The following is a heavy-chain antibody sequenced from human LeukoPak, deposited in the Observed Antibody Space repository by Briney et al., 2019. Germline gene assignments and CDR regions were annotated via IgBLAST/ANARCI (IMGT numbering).Heavy chain of an antibody. J-gene: IGHJ3*02. CDR2: ISSISSTI. V-gene: IGHV3-48*01. Sequence: GGSLRLSCVASEFTFSSYSMNWVRQAPGKGLEWVSYISSISSTIYYADSVKGRFTISRDNAKNSLYLQMNSLRAEDTAVYYCARGLHYYDTGGYYYPDAFDIWGQGTMVTVSS. CDR3: ARGLHYYDTGGYYYPDAFDI. CDR1: EFTFSSYS. D-gene: IGHD3-22*01.